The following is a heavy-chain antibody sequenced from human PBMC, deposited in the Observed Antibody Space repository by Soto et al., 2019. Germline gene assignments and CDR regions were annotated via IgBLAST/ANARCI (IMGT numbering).Heavy chain of an antibody. CDR1: GGSISSSSYY. CDR2: IYYSGST. D-gene: IGHD5-12*01. Sequence: QLQLQESGPGLVKPSETLSLTCTVSGGSISSSSYYWGWIRQPPGKGLEWIGSIYYSGSTYYNPSLKSRVTLSVDTSKNQFSLKLSSVTAADTAVYYCARHEYSGYNKSYFDYWGQGTLVTVSS. J-gene: IGHJ4*02. CDR3: ARHEYSGYNKSYFDY. V-gene: IGHV4-39*01.